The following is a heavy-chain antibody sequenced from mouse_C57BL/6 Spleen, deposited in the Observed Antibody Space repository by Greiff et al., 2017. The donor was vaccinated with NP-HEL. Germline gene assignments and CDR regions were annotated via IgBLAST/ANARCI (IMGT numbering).Heavy chain of an antibody. CDR3: ARENITTVGDY. Sequence: VQLQQSGPVPVKPGASVKMSCKASGYTFTDYYMNWVKQSHGKSLEWIGVINPYNGGTSYNQKFKGKATLTVDKSSSTAYMELNSLTSEDSAVYYCARENITTVGDYWGQGTTLTVSS. CDR2: INPYNGGT. J-gene: IGHJ2*01. D-gene: IGHD1-1*01. V-gene: IGHV1-19*01. CDR1: GYTFTDYY.